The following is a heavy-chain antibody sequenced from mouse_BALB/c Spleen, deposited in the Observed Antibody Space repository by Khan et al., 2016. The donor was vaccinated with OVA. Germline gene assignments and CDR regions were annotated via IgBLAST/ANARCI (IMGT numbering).Heavy chain of an antibody. Sequence: QVQLQQPGAELARPGASVKLSCTASGYTFTDYYINWVKQRTGQGLEWIGEISPGSGDTYYNERFMGKATLNADKSSSTAYMQLSSLTSEASAVYFCARRNYFGYTFAYWGQGTLVTVSA. J-gene: IGHJ3*01. V-gene: IGHV1-77*01. CDR1: GYTFTDYY. CDR3: ARRNYFGYTFAY. CDR2: ISPGSGDT. D-gene: IGHD1-2*01.